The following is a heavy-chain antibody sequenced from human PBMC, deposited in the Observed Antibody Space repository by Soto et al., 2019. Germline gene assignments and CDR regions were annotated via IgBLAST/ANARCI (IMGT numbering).Heavy chain of an antibody. V-gene: IGHV1-69*13. CDR1: GGTFSSYA. CDR3: ARGKRGGYYYCGMDV. Sequence: SVKVSSKASGGTFSSYAISWVRQAPGQGLEWMGGIIRIFGTANYARKFQGRVPITADDSTSTAYMELSSLKSEDTAVYYCARGKRGGYYYCGMDVWGQGTMVTVSS. J-gene: IGHJ6*02. CDR2: IIRIFGTA. D-gene: IGHD3-10*01.